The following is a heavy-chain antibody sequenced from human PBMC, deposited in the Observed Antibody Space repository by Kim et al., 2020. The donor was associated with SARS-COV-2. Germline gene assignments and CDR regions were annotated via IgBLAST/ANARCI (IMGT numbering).Heavy chain of an antibody. V-gene: IGHV4-31*02. J-gene: IGHJ3*02. CDR3: ARGRSSWYSDAFDI. D-gene: IGHD6-13*01. Sequence: NPSLKSRVTISVDTSKNQFSLKLSSVTAADTAVYYCARGRSSWYSDAFDIWGQGTMVTVSS.